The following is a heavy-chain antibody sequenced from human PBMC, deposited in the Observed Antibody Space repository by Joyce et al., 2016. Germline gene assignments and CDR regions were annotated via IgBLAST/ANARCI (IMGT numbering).Heavy chain of an antibody. CDR3: ARENAGTFDY. V-gene: IGHV4-59*01. CDR1: GDSISSYY. CDR2: IYYTGSS. D-gene: IGHD6-13*01. Sequence: QVHLQESGPGLVKPSETLSLTCTLSGDSISSYYWSWIRQPPGKGLEWIGYIYYTGSSKYNPSRESRVSISVDTSKNQFSLKLNSLTAADTAVYYCARENAGTFDYWGQGTLVTVSS. J-gene: IGHJ4*02.